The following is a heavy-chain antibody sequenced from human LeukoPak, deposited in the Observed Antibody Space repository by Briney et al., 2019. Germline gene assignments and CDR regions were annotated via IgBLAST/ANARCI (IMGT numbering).Heavy chain of an antibody. D-gene: IGHD2-15*01. J-gene: IGHJ4*02. CDR3: AKDRFVVVVAATTPDY. V-gene: IGHV3-23*01. CDR2: ISGSGGST. Sequence: GGSLRLSCAASGFTFSSYAMSWVRQAPGKGLEWVSAISGSGGSTYYADSVKGRFTISRDNSKNTLYLQMNSLRAEDTAVYYCAKDRFVVVVAATTPDYWGQGTLVTVSS. CDR1: GFTFSSYA.